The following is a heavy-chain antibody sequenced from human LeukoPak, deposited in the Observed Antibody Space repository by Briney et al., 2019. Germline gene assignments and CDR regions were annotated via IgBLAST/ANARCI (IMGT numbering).Heavy chain of an antibody. CDR2: IDPKNGNT. J-gene: IGHJ4*02. CDR1: GYTFINSG. CDR3: ARGEGYSENDV. V-gene: IGHV1-18*01. D-gene: IGHD4-11*01. Sequence: GASVKVSCKASGYTFINSGISWVRQAPGQGLEWMGWIDPKNGNTEYAQKVQDRVTLTTDTSTSTAYLELRSQRFDDTAVYYCARGEGYSENDVWGQGTLVTVSS.